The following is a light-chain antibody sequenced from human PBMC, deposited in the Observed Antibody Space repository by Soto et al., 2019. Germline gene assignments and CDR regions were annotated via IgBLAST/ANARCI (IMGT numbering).Light chain of an antibody. CDR1: SSNIGAGYD. CDR2: GNI. V-gene: IGLV1-40*01. J-gene: IGLJ2*01. CDR3: QSSDSSLSGAVV. Sequence: QSVLTQPPSASGAPGQRVTISCTGSSSNIGAGYDVHWYQHLPGTAPKLLIYGNINRPSGVPDRFSGSQSGTSASLAITGLQAEDEADYYCQSSDSSLSGAVVFGGGTKVTVL.